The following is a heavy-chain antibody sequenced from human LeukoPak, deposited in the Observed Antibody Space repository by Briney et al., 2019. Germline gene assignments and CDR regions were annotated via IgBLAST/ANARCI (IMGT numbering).Heavy chain of an antibody. CDR2: ISTSTNYT. D-gene: IGHD1-1*01. J-gene: IGHJ4*02. CDR3: ARGNPGPDY. Sequence: GGSLRLSCAASGFTFSNYWMSWVRQAPGKGLEWLSDISTSTNYTMYADSVKGRFIISRDNAKNSLYLQMNSLRVEDTAVYYCARGNPGPDYWGQGTLVTVSS. V-gene: IGHV3-11*06. CDR1: GFTFSNYW.